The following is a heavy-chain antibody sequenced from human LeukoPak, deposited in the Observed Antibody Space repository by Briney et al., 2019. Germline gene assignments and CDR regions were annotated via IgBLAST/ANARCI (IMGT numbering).Heavy chain of an antibody. CDR2: IWYDGSEK. Sequence: PGGSLRLSCAASGFTFSSYGMHWVRQAPGKGLEWVAVIWYDGSEKYYADSVKGRFTIARDNSKNTLYLQMNSLRAEDTAAYYCARDSASSGDLAFDSWGQGTLVTVSS. D-gene: IGHD3-10*01. V-gene: IGHV3-33*01. CDR1: GFTFSSYG. J-gene: IGHJ4*02. CDR3: ARDSASSGDLAFDS.